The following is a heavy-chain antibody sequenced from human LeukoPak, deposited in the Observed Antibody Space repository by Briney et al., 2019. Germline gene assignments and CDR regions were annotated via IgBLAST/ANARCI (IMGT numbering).Heavy chain of an antibody. D-gene: IGHD6-13*01. Sequence: GGSLRLSCAASGFTFSSYWMSWVRQAPGKGLEWVSYISSSSSTIYYADSVKGRFTISRDNAKNSLYLQMNSLRDEDTAVYYCARDRGSSSWGYDAFDIWGQGTMVTVSS. CDR2: ISSSSSTI. J-gene: IGHJ3*02. V-gene: IGHV3-48*02. CDR3: ARDRGSSSWGYDAFDI. CDR1: GFTFSSYW.